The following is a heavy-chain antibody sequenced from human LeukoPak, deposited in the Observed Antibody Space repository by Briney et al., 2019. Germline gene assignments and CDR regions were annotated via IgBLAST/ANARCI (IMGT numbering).Heavy chain of an antibody. Sequence: GGSLRLSCAASGFTFDDYAMHWVRQAPGKGLEWVSGISWNSGSIGYADSVKGRFTISRDNAKNSLYLQMNSLRAEDTALYYCAKVTVEMATYDAFDIWGQGTMVTASS. CDR2: ISWNSGSI. D-gene: IGHD5-24*01. CDR1: GFTFDDYA. J-gene: IGHJ3*02. V-gene: IGHV3-9*01. CDR3: AKVTVEMATYDAFDI.